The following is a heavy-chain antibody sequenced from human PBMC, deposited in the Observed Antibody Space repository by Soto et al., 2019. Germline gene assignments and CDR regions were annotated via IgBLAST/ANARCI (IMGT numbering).Heavy chain of an antibody. CDR2: ISNTSRTI. V-gene: IGHV3-11*01. CDR1: GFSFSEYY. D-gene: IGHD4-17*01. J-gene: IGHJ4*03. Sequence: QVQLLESGGGLVRPGGSLRLSCAASGFSFSEYYMTWIRQAPGKGLEWLSYISNTSRTIYYAESVKGQFTISRDNAANLLYLQMKSLRAEDTAVYYCVRRDFGDYADSFHPWGRGTLVTVSS. CDR3: VRRDFGDYADSFHP.